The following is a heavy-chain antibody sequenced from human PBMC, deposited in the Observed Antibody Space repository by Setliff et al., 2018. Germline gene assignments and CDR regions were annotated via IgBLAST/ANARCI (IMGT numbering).Heavy chain of an antibody. CDR3: ARGHVWGSYYYMDV. Sequence: SETLSLTCTVSGGSISSHYWSWIRQPPGKGLEWIGYIYYSGSTNYNPSLKSRVTISVDTSKNQFSLKLSSVTAADTAVYYCARGHVWGSYYYMDVWGKGTTVTVSS. D-gene: IGHD3-16*01. CDR1: GGSISSHY. V-gene: IGHV4-59*11. CDR2: IYYSGST. J-gene: IGHJ6*03.